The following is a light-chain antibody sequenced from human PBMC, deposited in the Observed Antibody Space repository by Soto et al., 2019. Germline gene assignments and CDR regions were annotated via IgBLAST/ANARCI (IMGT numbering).Light chain of an antibody. CDR1: QGISNY. Sequence: DIQMTQSPSSLSASVGDRVTITCRASQGISNYLAWYQQKPGKVPKLLIYAASTLQSGVPSRFSSSGSGTDFTLTISSLQPEDVATYYCQKYNSALLLTFGPGTKVDIK. CDR3: QKYNSALLLT. CDR2: AAS. V-gene: IGKV1-27*01. J-gene: IGKJ3*01.